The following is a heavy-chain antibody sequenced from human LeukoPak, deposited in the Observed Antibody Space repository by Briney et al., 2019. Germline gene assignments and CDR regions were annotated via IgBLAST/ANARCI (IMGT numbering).Heavy chain of an antibody. V-gene: IGHV3-23*01. CDR2: ISGSGGST. J-gene: IGHJ6*03. CDR1: GFTFSSYG. D-gene: IGHD2-2*01. Sequence: PGGSLRLSCAASGFTFSSYGMNWVRQAPGKGLTWVSAISGSGGSTYYADSVRGRFTISRDNSKNTLYLQMNSLRAEDTAVYYCAKWPGWSGGLWSSPSYYLDVWGKGTTVTVSS. CDR3: AKWPGWSGGLWSSPSYYLDV.